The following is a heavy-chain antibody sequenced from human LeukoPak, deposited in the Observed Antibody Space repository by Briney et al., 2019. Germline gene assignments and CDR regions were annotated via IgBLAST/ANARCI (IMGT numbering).Heavy chain of an antibody. J-gene: IGHJ3*02. V-gene: IGHV4-59*08. CDR2: IYYNGDT. CDR1: GGSISHYY. D-gene: IGHD3-10*01. Sequence: SETLSLTCTVSGGSISHYYWNWIRQSPGKGLEWIGYIYYNGDTSYNPSLKSRVTISVDSSKNQFSLKLSSVTAADTAVYYCARHGQEGHLYGSGSYNAFDIWGQGTMVTVS. CDR3: ARHGQEGHLYGSGSYNAFDI.